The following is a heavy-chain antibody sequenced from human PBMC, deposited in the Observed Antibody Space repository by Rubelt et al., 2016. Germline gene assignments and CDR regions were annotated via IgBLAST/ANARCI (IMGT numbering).Heavy chain of an antibody. J-gene: IGHJ4*02. V-gene: IGHV5-51*01. CDR2: IYPGDSDT. D-gene: IGHD4-23*01. Sequence: LEWMGIIYPGDSDTNYSPSFQGHVTISADKSISTAYLQWSSLKASDTAMYYCATGLYAAYPYGGNPDYWGQGTLVTVSS. CDR3: ATGLYAAYPYGGNPDY.